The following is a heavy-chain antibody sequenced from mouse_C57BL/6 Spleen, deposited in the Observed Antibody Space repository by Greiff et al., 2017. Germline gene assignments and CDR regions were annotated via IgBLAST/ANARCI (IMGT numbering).Heavy chain of an antibody. CDR2: IDPEDGET. V-gene: IGHV14-2*01. CDR1: GFNIKDYY. D-gene: IGHD1-1*01. J-gene: IGHJ1*03. CDR3: ARVGGSSYVGYFDV. Sequence: VQLKESGAELVKPGASVKLSCTASGFNIKDYYMHWVKQRPEQGLEWIGRIDPEDGETKYDPKFPGKATITADTSSNTAYLQLSSLTSEDTAVYYCARVGGSSYVGYFDVWGTGTTVTVSS.